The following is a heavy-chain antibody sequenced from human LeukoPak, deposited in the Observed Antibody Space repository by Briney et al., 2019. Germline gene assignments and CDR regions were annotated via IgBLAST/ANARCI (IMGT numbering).Heavy chain of an antibody. CDR1: GGSISSYY. D-gene: IGHD3-22*01. V-gene: IGHV4-59*01. J-gene: IGHJ6*03. CDR3: ARAYYDSSGYPFYYYYYYMDV. CDR2: IYYSGST. Sequence: SGTPSLTSTVSGGSISSYYGSWIWHRPGKRLERRWYIYYSGSTKYNPSPQRRVATSVDTSKNQFSLNLSSVTAADTAVYYCARAYYDSSGYPFYYYYYYMDVWGKGPADTVS.